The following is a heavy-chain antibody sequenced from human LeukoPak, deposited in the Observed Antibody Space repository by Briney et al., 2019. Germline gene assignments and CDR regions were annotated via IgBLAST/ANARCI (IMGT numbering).Heavy chain of an antibody. D-gene: IGHD3-10*01. J-gene: IGHJ1*01. CDR2: INPSSGGT. CDR3: ARIWGPTSESYFQH. Sequence: ASVKVSCKVSGYTFTDYYIHWVRQAPGQGLEWMGWINPSSGGTAYAQKFQGRVTMTTNTSIITAYMEMNRLTSDDTAVYYCARIWGPTSESYFQHWGQGTLVTVSS. V-gene: IGHV1-2*02. CDR1: GYTFTDYY.